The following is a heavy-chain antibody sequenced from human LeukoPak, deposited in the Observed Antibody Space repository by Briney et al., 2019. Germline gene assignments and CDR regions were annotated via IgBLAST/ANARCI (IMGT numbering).Heavy chain of an antibody. Sequence: GGSLRLSCAASGFTFSSYGMSWVRQAPGKGLEWVSAISGSDGSTYYADSVKGRFTISRDNSKNTLYLQMNSLSAEDTAVYYCEKDLGGSGDYRPYWGQGSVVTVSS. CDR3: EKDLGGSGDYRPY. J-gene: IGHJ4*02. CDR1: GFTFSSYG. D-gene: IGHD2-21*02. CDR2: ISGSDGST. V-gene: IGHV3-23*01.